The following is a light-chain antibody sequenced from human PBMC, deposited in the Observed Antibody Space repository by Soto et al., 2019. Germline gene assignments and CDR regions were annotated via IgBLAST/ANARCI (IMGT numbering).Light chain of an antibody. Sequence: DIQMTQPPSSLSASVGDRVSITCRASQSIDTYLNWYQQKPGKAPKLLIYAASSLHSGVPSRFGGSGSGTDFTLTVSSLKTEDFATYYCQQSYTTPRTFGQGTKVDIK. CDR1: QSIDTY. J-gene: IGKJ1*01. CDR3: QQSYTTPRT. V-gene: IGKV1-39*01. CDR2: AAS.